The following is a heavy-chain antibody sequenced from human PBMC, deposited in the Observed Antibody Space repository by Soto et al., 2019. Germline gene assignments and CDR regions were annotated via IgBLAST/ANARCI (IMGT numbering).Heavy chain of an antibody. CDR3: ARSDFGDYVPPLGH. J-gene: IGHJ4*02. V-gene: IGHV1-18*01. D-gene: IGHD4-17*01. Sequence: ASVKVSCKASGYTFSSYGVSWVRQAPGQGLEFMGWISVYNGHTNYAQKFQGRVTMTTDTSTSTSYMELRSLRSADTAVYFCARSDFGDYVPPLGHWRQGTLVTVSS. CDR2: ISVYNGHT. CDR1: GYTFSSYG.